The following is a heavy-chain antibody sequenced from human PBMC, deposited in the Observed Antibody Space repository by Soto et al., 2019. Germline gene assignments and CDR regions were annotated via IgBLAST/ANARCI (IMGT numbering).Heavy chain of an antibody. Sequence: EVQLLESGGGLVQPGGSLRLSWAASGLTFSSYAMSWVRQAPGKGLEWVSAISGSGGSTYYADSVKGRFTISRDNSKNTLYLQMNSLRAEDTAVYYCAKDHEKGGVCYDYWGQGTLVTVSS. CDR3: AKDHEKGGVCYDY. J-gene: IGHJ4*02. CDR2: ISGSGGST. CDR1: GLTFSSYA. V-gene: IGHV3-23*01. D-gene: IGHD2-8*01.